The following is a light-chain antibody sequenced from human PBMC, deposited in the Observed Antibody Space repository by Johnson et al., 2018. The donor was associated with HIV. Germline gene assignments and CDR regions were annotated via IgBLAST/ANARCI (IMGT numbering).Light chain of an antibody. CDR2: DNN. CDR1: SSNIGNNY. Sequence: QSVLTQSPSVSAAPGQKVTISCSGSSSNIGNNYVSWYQQLPGTAPKLLIYDNNKRPSGIPDRFSGSKSGTSATLGITGLQTGDEADYYCGTWDSSLRKVFGTWTKVTVL. J-gene: IGLJ1*01. V-gene: IGLV1-51*01. CDR3: GTWDSSLRKV.